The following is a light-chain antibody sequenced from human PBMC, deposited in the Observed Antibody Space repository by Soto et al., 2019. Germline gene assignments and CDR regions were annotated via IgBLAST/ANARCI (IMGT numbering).Light chain of an antibody. CDR1: QSVRSNF. J-gene: IGKJ1*01. CDR2: GAS. CDR3: QRYDSLRT. Sequence: EIGLTLSPGTLCLSRGERATLSCRASQSVRSNFLAWYQQKPGQAPRLLIYGASNRATGIPDRFSGSGPGTDFTLTITRLEAEDFAMYYCQRYDSLRTFGQGTKVDIK. V-gene: IGKV3-20*01.